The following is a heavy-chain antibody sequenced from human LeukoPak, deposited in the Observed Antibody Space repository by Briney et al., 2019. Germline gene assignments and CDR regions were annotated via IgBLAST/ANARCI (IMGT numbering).Heavy chain of an antibody. J-gene: IGHJ4*02. CDR3: ALLAVASHCDY. V-gene: IGHV3-48*03. Sequence: PGGSLTLSCVVSGFPFSIYEMNWVRQAPGKGLEWVSNIGSSGTTLYYADSVKGRFSISRDNAKSSLYLQMNSLRVEDTAVYYCALLAVASHCDYWGQGALVTVSS. D-gene: IGHD6-19*01. CDR1: GFPFSIYE. CDR2: IGSSGTTL.